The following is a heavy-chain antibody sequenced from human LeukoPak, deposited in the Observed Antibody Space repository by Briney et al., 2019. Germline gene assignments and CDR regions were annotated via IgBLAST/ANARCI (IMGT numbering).Heavy chain of an antibody. CDR1: GGSISSGDYY. CDR2: IYYSGST. J-gene: IGHJ4*02. Sequence: SETLSLTCTVSGGSISSGDYYWSWIRQPPGKGLEWIGYIYYSGSTYYNPSLKSRVTISVDTSKNQFSLKLSSVTAADTAVHYCARTQGGYSYGNFDYWGQGTLVTVSS. D-gene: IGHD5-18*01. V-gene: IGHV4-30-4*01. CDR3: ARTQGGYSYGNFDY.